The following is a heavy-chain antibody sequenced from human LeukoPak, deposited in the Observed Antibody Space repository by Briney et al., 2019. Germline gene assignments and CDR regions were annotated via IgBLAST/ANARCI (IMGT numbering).Heavy chain of an antibody. D-gene: IGHD3-10*01. Sequence: PGGSLRLSCAASGFTFSDYNMRWIRQAPGKGLEWVSSISRSGSTKYYADSVKGRFTISRDNAKNSLYLQMNSLRAEDTAVYYCARGPLGYYGSGSYLDVWGKGTTVTISS. CDR2: ISRSGSTK. V-gene: IGHV3-11*04. CDR3: ARGPLGYYGSGSYLDV. CDR1: GFTFSDYN. J-gene: IGHJ6*04.